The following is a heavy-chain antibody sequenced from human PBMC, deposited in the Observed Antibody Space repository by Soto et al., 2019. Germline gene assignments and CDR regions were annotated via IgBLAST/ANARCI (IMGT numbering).Heavy chain of an antibody. J-gene: IGHJ5*02. CDR3: ARDLRSSGVDP. CDR2: IYYSGST. CDR1: GGSIRSGGYY. Sequence: SETLSLTCTVSGGSIRSGGYYWSWIRQHPGKGLEWIGYIYYSGSTYYNPSLKSRVTISVDTSKNQFSLKLSSVTAADTAVYYSARDLRSSGVDPWGQGTLVTVSS. D-gene: IGHD3-10*01. V-gene: IGHV4-31*03.